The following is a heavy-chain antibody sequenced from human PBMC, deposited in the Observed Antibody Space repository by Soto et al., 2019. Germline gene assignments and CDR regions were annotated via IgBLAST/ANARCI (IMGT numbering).Heavy chain of an antibody. CDR2: IYYSGST. D-gene: IGHD3-22*01. J-gene: IGHJ4*02. Sequence: QLQLQESGPGLVKPSETLSLTCTVSGGSISSSSYYWGWIRQPPGKGLEWIGSIYYSGSTYYNPSLKSRVTTSVDTSKNQFSLKLSSVTAADTAVYYCARSAPHYYDTRWGQGTLVTVSS. CDR1: GGSISSSSYY. V-gene: IGHV4-39*01. CDR3: ARSAPHYYDTR.